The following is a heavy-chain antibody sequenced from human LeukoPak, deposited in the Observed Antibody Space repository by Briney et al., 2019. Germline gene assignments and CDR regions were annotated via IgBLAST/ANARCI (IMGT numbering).Heavy chain of an antibody. CDR1: GYTFTGYY. V-gene: IGHV1-2*02. CDR2: INPNSGGT. CDR3: ATHPRGSGWYYGMDV. D-gene: IGHD6-19*01. Sequence: ASVKVSCKASGYTFTGYYMHWVRQAPGQGLEWMGWINPNSGGTNYAQKFQGRVTMTRDMSISTAYMELSRLRSDDTAVYYCATHPRGSGWYYGMDVWGQGTTVTVSS. J-gene: IGHJ6*02.